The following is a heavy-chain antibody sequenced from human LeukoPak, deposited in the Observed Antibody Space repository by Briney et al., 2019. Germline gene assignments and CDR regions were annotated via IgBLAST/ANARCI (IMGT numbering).Heavy chain of an antibody. J-gene: IGHJ4*02. V-gene: IGHV3-21*01. CDR2: ISRTRIHI. Sequence: PGGSLRLSCAASGFTFSSYTMNWVRQAPGKGLEWVSSISRTRIHIYYADSVKGRFTISRDNAKNSLYLQMNSLRAEDTAVYYCARDFYSSGVPQFTSDYWGQGTLVTVSS. CDR3: ARDFYSSGVPQFTSDY. CDR1: GFTFSSYT. D-gene: IGHD6-19*01.